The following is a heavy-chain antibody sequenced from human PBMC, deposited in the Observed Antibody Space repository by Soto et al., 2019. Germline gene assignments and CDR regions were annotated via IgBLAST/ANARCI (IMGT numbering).Heavy chain of an antibody. D-gene: IGHD3-22*01. Sequence: GGSLRLSCAASCFTFSNAWMNWVRQAPGKGLEWVGRIKSKTDGGTTDYAAPVKGRFTISRDDSKNTLYLQMNSLKTEDTAVYYCTTGYYYYDSSGYFYYWGQGTPVTVSS. CDR1: CFTFSNAW. CDR3: TTGYYYYDSSGYFYY. V-gene: IGHV3-15*07. J-gene: IGHJ4*02. CDR2: IKSKTDGGTT.